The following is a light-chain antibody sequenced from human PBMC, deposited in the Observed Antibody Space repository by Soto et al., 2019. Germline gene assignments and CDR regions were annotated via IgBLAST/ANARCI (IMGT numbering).Light chain of an antibody. CDR1: QSISSW. CDR2: KAS. J-gene: IGKJ2*01. Sequence: DIQMTQSPSTLSASVGDRVTITCRASQSISSWLAWYQQKPGKAPKLLIYKASSLESEVPLRFSGSGSGTEFTLTINSLQPDDFATYYCQPYNSYPYTFGQGAKVDIK. V-gene: IGKV1-5*03. CDR3: QPYNSYPYT.